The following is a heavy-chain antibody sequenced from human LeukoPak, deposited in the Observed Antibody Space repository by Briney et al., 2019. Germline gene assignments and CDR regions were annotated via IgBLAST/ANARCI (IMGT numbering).Heavy chain of an antibody. V-gene: IGHV4-61*01. CDR1: GGSVSSGSYY. CDR3: ARVPRITIFGVGYGGMDV. D-gene: IGHD3-3*01. Sequence: PSETLSLTCTVSGGSVSSGSYYWSWIRQPPGKGLECIGYIYYSGSTNYNPSLKSRVTISVDTSKNQFSLKLSSVTAADTAVYYCARVPRITIFGVGYGGMDVWGQGTTVTVSS. J-gene: IGHJ6*02. CDR2: IYYSGST.